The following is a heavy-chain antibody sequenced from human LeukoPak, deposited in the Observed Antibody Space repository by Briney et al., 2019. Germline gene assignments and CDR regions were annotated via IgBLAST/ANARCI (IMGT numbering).Heavy chain of an antibody. V-gene: IGHV3-30*02. J-gene: IGHJ5*02. Sequence: HPGGSLRLSCAASGFTFSYYGMHWVRQAPGKGLEWVSFIRYDGNDKFYADSVKGRFTISRDTSRNTLYLQMNSLRAEDTAVYYCAKDLMRDRWFGESWGQGTLVTVSS. D-gene: IGHD3-10*01. CDR1: GFTFSYYG. CDR3: AKDLMRDRWFGES. CDR2: IRYDGNDK.